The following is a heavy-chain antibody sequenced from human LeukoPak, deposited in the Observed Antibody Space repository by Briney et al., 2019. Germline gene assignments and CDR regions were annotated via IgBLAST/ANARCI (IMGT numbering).Heavy chain of an antibody. J-gene: IGHJ4*02. CDR2: IIPIFGTA. CDR1: GGTFSSYA. V-gene: IGHV1-69*13. CDR3: ARDRYYDILTGFTL. D-gene: IGHD3-9*01. Sequence: SVKVSCKASGGTFSSYAISWVRQAPGQGLEWMGGIIPIFGTANYAQKFQGRVTITADESTSTAYMELSSLRSEDTAVYYCARDRYYDILTGFTLWGQGTLVTISS.